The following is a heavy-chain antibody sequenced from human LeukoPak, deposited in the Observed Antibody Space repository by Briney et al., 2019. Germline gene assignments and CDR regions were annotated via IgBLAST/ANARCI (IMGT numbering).Heavy chain of an antibody. Sequence: PSETLSLTCAVYGGSFSGYYWSWIRQPPGKGLEWIGEINHSGSTNYNPSLKSRVTISVDTSKNQFSLKLSSVTAADTAVYYCARVGFDYGDYVHSPKHDYWGQGTLVTVSS. CDR3: ARVGFDYGDYVHSPKHDY. V-gene: IGHV4-34*01. CDR1: GGSFSGYY. D-gene: IGHD4-17*01. CDR2: INHSGST. J-gene: IGHJ4*02.